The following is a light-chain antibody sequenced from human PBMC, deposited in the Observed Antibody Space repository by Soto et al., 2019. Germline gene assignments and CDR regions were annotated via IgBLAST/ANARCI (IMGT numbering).Light chain of an antibody. CDR3: QQYSTWPPKYT. Sequence: EIVMTQSPATLSVSPGERATLSCRASQSISTNLAWYQQRPGQAPRLLIYGASTRATDIPDRFSGSGSGTEVTLIITSLQSEDCAVYYCQQYSTWPPKYTFGQGTKLEIK. CDR1: QSISTN. V-gene: IGKV3-15*01. CDR2: GAS. J-gene: IGKJ2*01.